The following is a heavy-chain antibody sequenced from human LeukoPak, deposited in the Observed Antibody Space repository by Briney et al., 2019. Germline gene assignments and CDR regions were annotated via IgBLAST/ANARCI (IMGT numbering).Heavy chain of an antibody. CDR1: GFNLRTYW. CDR3: AKGRKYSSGSDFDY. J-gene: IGHJ4*02. V-gene: IGHV3-74*01. CDR2: INGEGSRI. D-gene: IGHD6-19*01. Sequence: SGGSLRLSCAVTGFNLRTYWIHWVRHSPGRGLEWVARINGEGSRISYADSVRGRFTISRDNAKNTAYLQMNSLRAEDTAVYYCAKGRKYSSGSDFDYWGQGTLVTVSS.